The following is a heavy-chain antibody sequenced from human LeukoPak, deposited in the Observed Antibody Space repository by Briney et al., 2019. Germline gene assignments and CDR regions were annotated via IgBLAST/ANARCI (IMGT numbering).Heavy chain of an antibody. V-gene: IGHV4-59*01. CDR3: ARVPTQLLWFGELPVYFDY. Sequence: PSETLSLTCTVSGGSISSYYWSWIRQPPGKGLEWIGYIYYSGSTNYNPSLKSRVTISVDTSKNQFSLKLSSVTAADTAVYYCARVPTQLLWFGELPVYFDYWGQGTLVTVSS. CDR2: IYYSGST. CDR1: GGSISSYY. J-gene: IGHJ4*02. D-gene: IGHD3-10*01.